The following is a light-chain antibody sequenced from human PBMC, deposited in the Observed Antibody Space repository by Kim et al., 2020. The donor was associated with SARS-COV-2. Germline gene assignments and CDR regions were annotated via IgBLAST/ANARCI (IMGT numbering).Light chain of an antibody. CDR2: DVS. CDR3: CSYAGSYTV. J-gene: IGLJ2*01. Sequence: PRQSVIISCAGTSNVGGGYNYVSWYQQHPGKAPKLMIYDVSNRPSGVPDRFSGSKSGNTASLTISGLQAEDEADYYCCSYAGSYTVFGGGTQLTVL. V-gene: IGLV2-11*03. CDR1: SNVGGGYNY.